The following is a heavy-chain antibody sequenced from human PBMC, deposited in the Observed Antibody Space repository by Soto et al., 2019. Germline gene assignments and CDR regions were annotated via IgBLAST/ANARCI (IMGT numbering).Heavy chain of an antibody. Sequence: SETLSLTCTVSGGSISSGTYYWGWIRQPPGKGLEWVASISYSGTTSYYSPSLRSRVTISVDTSRNQFSLQLRSVTATDTAVYYCARWGKYYDDSGYYWGDSWGRGSLVTVSS. V-gene: IGHV4-39*01. CDR1: GGSISSGTYY. CDR3: ARWGKYYDDSGYYWGDS. J-gene: IGHJ5*02. CDR2: ISYSGTTS. D-gene: IGHD3-22*01.